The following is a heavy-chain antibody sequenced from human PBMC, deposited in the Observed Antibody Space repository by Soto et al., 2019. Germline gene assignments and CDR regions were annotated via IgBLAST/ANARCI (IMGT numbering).Heavy chain of an antibody. V-gene: IGHV4-28*01. CDR3: TRGGDAYKNGH. D-gene: IGHD2-21*01. Sequence: PSETLSLTCAVSGDSISSSNWWGWIRQPPGKGLEWIGFIHYSGSTNYNPSLKSRVTMSVDTSKNQFSLKLTSVNAADTAVYYCTRGGDAYKNGHWGQGTLVTVSS. J-gene: IGHJ4*02. CDR2: IHYSGST. CDR1: GDSISSSNW.